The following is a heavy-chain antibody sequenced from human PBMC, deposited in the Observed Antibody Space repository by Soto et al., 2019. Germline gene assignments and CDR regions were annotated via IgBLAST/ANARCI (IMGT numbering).Heavy chain of an antibody. CDR3: ARFVLGYCSGGSCPSHDY. CDR1: GCSISSGDYY. V-gene: IGHV4-30-4*01. D-gene: IGHD2-15*01. J-gene: IGHJ4*02. CDR2: IYYSGST. Sequence: SETLSLTCTVSGCSISSGDYYWSWIRQPPGKGLEWIGYIYYSGSTYYNPSLKSRVTISVDTSKNQFSLKLSSVTAADTAVYYCARFVLGYCSGGSCPSHDYWGQGTLVTVSS.